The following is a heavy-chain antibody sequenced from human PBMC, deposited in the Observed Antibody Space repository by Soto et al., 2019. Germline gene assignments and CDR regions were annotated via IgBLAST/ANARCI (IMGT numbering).Heavy chain of an antibody. V-gene: IGHV3-23*01. J-gene: IGHJ4*02. CDR3: AKGGSGWYKNYFDC. CDR2: VSGSGGST. Sequence: GGSLRLSCAVSGFTFNSYAMSWVRQAPGKALEWVSSVSGSGGSTYYADSVKGRFTISRDNSKNTLYLQLNSLGADDAAVYYCAKGGSGWYKNYFDCWGQGT. D-gene: IGHD6-19*01. CDR1: GFTFNSYA.